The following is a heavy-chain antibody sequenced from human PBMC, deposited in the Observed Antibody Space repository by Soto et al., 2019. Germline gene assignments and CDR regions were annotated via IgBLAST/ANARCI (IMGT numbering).Heavy chain of an antibody. V-gene: IGHV4-31*03. CDR1: GCSISSGGYY. Sequence: SETLSLTCTVSGCSISSGGYYWSWIRQHPGKGLEWIGYIYYSGSTYYNPSLKSRVTISVDTSKNQFSLKLSSVTAADTAVYYCARVPGTTGFYFDYWGQGTLVTVSS. CDR3: ARVPGTTGFYFDY. CDR2: IYYSGST. D-gene: IGHD1-7*01. J-gene: IGHJ4*02.